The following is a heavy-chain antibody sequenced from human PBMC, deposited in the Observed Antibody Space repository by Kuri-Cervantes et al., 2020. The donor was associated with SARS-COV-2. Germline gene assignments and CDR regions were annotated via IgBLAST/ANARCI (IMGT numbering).Heavy chain of an antibody. Sequence: GGSLRLSCAASGFTFSSYAMHWVRQAPGKGLEYVSAISSNGGSTYYADSVKGRFTISRDNSKNTLYLQMSSLRAEDTAVHYCVKAPEGPDDYWGQGTLVTVSS. CDR3: VKAPEGPDDY. CDR1: GFTFSSYA. CDR2: ISSNGGST. J-gene: IGHJ4*02. V-gene: IGHV3-64D*06.